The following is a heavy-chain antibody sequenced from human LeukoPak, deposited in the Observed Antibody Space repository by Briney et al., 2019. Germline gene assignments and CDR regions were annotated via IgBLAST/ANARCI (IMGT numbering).Heavy chain of an antibody. J-gene: IGHJ4*02. CDR2: IYTSGST. CDR1: GGSISGYY. Sequence: SEILSLTCTVSGGSISGYYWSWIRQPAGKGLEWIGRIYTSGSTNYNPSLKSRVTMSVDTSKNQFSLKLSSVTAADTAVYYCAGGYCSGGSCSSGSSFVYWGQGTLVTVSS. D-gene: IGHD2-15*01. CDR3: AGGYCSGGSCSSGSSFVY. V-gene: IGHV4-4*07.